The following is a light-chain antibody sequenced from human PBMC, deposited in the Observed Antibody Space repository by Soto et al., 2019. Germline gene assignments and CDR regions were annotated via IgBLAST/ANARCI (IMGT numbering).Light chain of an antibody. J-gene: IGKJ1*01. CDR2: DAS. V-gene: IGKV3-15*01. CDR3: QQYDIWPPWT. CDR1: QSVGRK. Sequence: EIEMTQSPATLSVSPGERATLSCRSSQSVGRKLAWYQQKPGQAPRLLIYDASNRAMGVPARFSGSGSGTEFTLSISSLQSEDVAVYPGQQYDIWPPWTFGQGTKVEI.